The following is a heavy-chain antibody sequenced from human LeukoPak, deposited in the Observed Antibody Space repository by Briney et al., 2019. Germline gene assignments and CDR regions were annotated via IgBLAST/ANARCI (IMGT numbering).Heavy chain of an antibody. Sequence: PGGSLRLSRAASGFTFSSYSMNWVRQAPGKGLEWVSSISSSSSYIYYADSVKGRFTISRDNAKNSLYLQMNSLRAEDTAVYYCARRTLTGHNYFDYWGQGTLVTVSS. V-gene: IGHV3-21*01. CDR2: ISSSSSYI. D-gene: IGHD3-9*01. J-gene: IGHJ4*02. CDR3: ARRTLTGHNYFDY. CDR1: GFTFSSYS.